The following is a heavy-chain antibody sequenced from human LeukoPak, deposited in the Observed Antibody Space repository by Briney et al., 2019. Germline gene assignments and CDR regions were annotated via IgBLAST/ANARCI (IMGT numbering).Heavy chain of an antibody. CDR1: GGTFSGHG. V-gene: IGHV1-69*13. J-gene: IGHJ4*02. D-gene: IGHD2-15*01. CDR3: ARDSCSGGSCYFYDPFDF. Sequence: SVKVSCKASGGTFSGHGVCWVRQAPGQGLEWMGGIIPIFGTTNVAPKFQGRVTITADESTGTAYMELSSLRSEDTAVYYCARDSCSGGSCYFYDPFDFWGQGTLVTVSS. CDR2: IIPIFGTT.